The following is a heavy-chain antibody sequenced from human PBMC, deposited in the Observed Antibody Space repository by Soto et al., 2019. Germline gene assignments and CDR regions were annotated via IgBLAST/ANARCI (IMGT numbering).Heavy chain of an antibody. CDR1: GYTFTSYY. Sequence: GASVKVACKASGYTFTSYYMHWVRQAPGQGLEWMGIINPSGGSTSYAQKFQGRVTMTRDTSTSTVYMELSSLRSEDTAVYYCARLLVTPVSDYYYYGMDVWGQGTTVTVSS. D-gene: IGHD2-21*02. CDR3: ARLLVTPVSDYYYYGMDV. V-gene: IGHV1-46*01. CDR2: INPSGGST. J-gene: IGHJ6*02.